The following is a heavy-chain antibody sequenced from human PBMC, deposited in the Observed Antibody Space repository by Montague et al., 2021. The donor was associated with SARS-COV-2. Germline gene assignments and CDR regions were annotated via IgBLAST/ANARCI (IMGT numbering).Heavy chain of an antibody. J-gene: IGHJ5*02. V-gene: IGHV3-11*01. CDR1: GFTFSDYH. CDR3: ARDGGIAAAGIFDP. Sequence: SLRLSCAASGFTFSDYHMAWIRQAPGKGLEWVSYISDTGTPISYADSVKGRFTISRDKGNNSLYLQLNSLRAEDTAVYYCARDGGIAAAGIFDPWGQGTLVTVSS. D-gene: IGHD6-13*01. CDR2: ISDTGTPI.